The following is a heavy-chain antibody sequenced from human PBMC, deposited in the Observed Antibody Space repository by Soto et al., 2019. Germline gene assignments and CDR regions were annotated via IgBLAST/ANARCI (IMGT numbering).Heavy chain of an antibody. CDR1: GGSISSGGYY. D-gene: IGHD3-22*01. CDR3: ARDYYDSSGYYFPFDY. Sequence: QVQLQESGPGLVKPSQTLSLTCTVSGGSISSGGYYWSWIRQHPGKGLEWIGYIYYSGSTYYNPSLKCRVTISVDTSKNQFSLKLSSVTAADTAVYYCARDYYDSSGYYFPFDYWGQGTLVTVSS. CDR2: IYYSGST. V-gene: IGHV4-31*03. J-gene: IGHJ4*02.